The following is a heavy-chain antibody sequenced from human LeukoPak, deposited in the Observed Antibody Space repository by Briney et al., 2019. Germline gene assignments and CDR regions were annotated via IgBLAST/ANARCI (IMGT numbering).Heavy chain of an antibody. D-gene: IGHD6-13*01. J-gene: IGHJ4*02. CDR2: IKQDGSEK. CDR1: GFIFSNYW. Sequence: GGSLRLSCAASGFIFSNYWMSWVRQAPGKGLEWVANIKQDGSEKYYVDSVKGRFTISRDDAKNSLYLQMNSLRAEDTDVYYCARPPRYSSSWLDCWGQGALVTVSS. V-gene: IGHV3-7*03. CDR3: ARPPRYSSSWLDC.